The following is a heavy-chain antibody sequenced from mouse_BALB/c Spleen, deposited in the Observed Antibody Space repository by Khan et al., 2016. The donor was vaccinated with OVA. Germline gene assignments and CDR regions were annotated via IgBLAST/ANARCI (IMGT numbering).Heavy chain of an antibody. Sequence: VQLQESGPGLVAPSQSLSISCNVSGFSLSSYNIHWVRQPPSKGLEWLGIIWGGGGPDYTSSLKSRLSIRKDNSKSPVVLKMSSLQTDDTAMYYGARAYYRYDGYYAMDYWGQGTAVTVSS. CDR2: IWGGGGP. CDR3: ARAYYRYDGYYAMDY. CDR1: GFSLSSYN. J-gene: IGHJ4*01. V-gene: IGHV2-6-4*01. D-gene: IGHD2-14*01.